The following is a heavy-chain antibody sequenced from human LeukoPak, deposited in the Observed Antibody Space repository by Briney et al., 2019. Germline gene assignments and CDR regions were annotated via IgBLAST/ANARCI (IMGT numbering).Heavy chain of an antibody. CDR2: ISYDGSKK. J-gene: IGHJ4*02. Sequence: TGGSLRLSCAASGFTFSSYAMSWVRQAPGKGPEWVAHISYDGSKKYYADSLKGRFTISRDNSKNTLYLQMNSLRAEDTAVFYCTKDQNGYNYGPFDYWGQGTLVTVSS. CDR1: GFTFSSYA. D-gene: IGHD5-18*01. V-gene: IGHV3-30*18. CDR3: TKDQNGYNYGPFDY.